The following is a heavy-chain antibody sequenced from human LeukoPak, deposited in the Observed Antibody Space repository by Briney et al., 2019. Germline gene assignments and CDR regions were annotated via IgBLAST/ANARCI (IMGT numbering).Heavy chain of an antibody. D-gene: IGHD6-19*01. CDR3: ARDGAGIAVAGTPLAGPGY. J-gene: IGHJ4*02. Sequence: ASVKVSCKASGYTFTSYDINWVRQATGQGLEWMGWMNPNSGNTGYAQKFQGRVTMTRDTSISTAYMELSRLRSDDTAVYYCARDGAGIAVAGTPLAGPGYWGQGTLVTVSS. CDR2: MNPNSGNT. CDR1: GYTFTSYD. V-gene: IGHV1-8*01.